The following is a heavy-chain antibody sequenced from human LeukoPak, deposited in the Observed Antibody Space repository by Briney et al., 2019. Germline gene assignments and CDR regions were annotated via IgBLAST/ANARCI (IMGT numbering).Heavy chain of an antibody. Sequence: ASVKVSCKASGYTFTGYYMHWVRQAPGQRLEWMGWINASNGNTKYSQKFQGRVTITRDTSASTAYMELSSLRSEDTAAYYCARGERLVHKAFDIWGQGTMVTVSS. D-gene: IGHD3-9*01. J-gene: IGHJ3*02. CDR2: INASNGNT. CDR3: ARGERLVHKAFDI. V-gene: IGHV1-3*01. CDR1: GYTFTGYY.